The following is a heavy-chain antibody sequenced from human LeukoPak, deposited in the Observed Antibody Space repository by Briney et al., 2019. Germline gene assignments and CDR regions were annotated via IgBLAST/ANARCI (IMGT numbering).Heavy chain of an antibody. D-gene: IGHD6-19*01. J-gene: IGHJ4*02. CDR1: GFTFNTYA. CDR2: ICGSGDST. CDR3: AKSPDVAGTGRFDY. V-gene: IGHV3-23*01. Sequence: PGGSLRLSCAASGFTFNTYAMNWVRQAPGKGLEWVSTICGSGDSTYYADSVKGRFTISRDNSKNTLYLQMNSLRVEDTAVDYGAKSPDVAGTGRFDYWGQGTLVTVSS.